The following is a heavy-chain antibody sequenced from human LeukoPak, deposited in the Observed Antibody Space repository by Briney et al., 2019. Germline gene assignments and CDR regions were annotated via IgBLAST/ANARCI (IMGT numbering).Heavy chain of an antibody. D-gene: IGHD3-10*01. Sequence: SVKVSCTASGGTFSSYAISWVRHAPGQGLEWMGRIIPIFGTANYTQKFQSRVTITTDESTRTAYVELSSLRSEDTAVYYCARELGYWFDPWGQGTLVTVSS. CDR3: ARELGYWFDP. CDR2: IIPIFGTA. V-gene: IGHV1-69*05. J-gene: IGHJ5*02. CDR1: GGTFSSYA.